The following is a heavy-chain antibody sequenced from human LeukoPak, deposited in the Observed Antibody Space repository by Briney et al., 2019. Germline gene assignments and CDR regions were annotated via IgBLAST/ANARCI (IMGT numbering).Heavy chain of an antibody. CDR1: GFTFSDYY. Sequence: GGSLRLSCAASGFTFSDYYMSWIRQAPGKGLEWVSYISSSGSTIYYADSVKGRFTISRDSAKNTLYLQMNSLRAEDTAVYYCAKDGGLWVSAHWGDSWGRGTLVTVSS. D-gene: IGHD7-27*01. V-gene: IGHV3-11*01. J-gene: IGHJ4*02. CDR3: AKDGGLWVSAHWGDS. CDR2: ISSSGSTI.